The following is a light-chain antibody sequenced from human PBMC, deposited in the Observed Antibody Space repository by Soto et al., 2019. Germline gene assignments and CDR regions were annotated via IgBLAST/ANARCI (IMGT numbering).Light chain of an antibody. J-gene: IGKJ2*01. CDR1: QSVSSSY. V-gene: IGKV3-20*01. Sequence: EIVLTQSPGTLSLSPGERATLSCRASQSVSSSYLGWYQQKPGQAPRLLIYGASSRATGIPDRFSGSGSGTDFTLTSSRLEPEDFAVYYCQQYGSSPQTFGQGTKVEIK. CDR3: QQYGSSPQT. CDR2: GAS.